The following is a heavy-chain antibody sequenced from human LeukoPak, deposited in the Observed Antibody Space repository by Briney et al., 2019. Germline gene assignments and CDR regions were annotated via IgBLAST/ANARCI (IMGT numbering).Heavy chain of an antibody. CDR1: SGSISSSSYC. D-gene: IGHD5-12*01. J-gene: IGHJ3*02. CDR2: IYNSANT. CDR3: ARHSRSAYTGYENAFDI. V-gene: IGHV4-39*01. Sequence: SETLSLTCAVSSGSISSSSYCWDWIRQPPGKGLEWIGNIYNSANTHYNPSLKTRITMSVDTSKNQLSLKLNSVTAADTGIYYCARHSRSAYTGYENAFDIWGQGTMVTVSS.